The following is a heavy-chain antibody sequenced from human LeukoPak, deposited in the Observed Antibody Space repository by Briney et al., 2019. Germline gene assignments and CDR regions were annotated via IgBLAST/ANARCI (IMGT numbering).Heavy chain of an antibody. Sequence: GASVKVSCKASGYTFTSYYMHWVRQAPGQGLEWMGIVNPSGGSTSYAQKFQGRVTMTRDTSTSTVYMELSSLRSEDTAVYYCASGGILNYMDVWGKGTTVTVSS. CDR1: GYTFTSYY. CDR3: ASGGILNYMDV. D-gene: IGHD3-16*01. CDR2: VNPSGGST. V-gene: IGHV1-46*01. J-gene: IGHJ6*03.